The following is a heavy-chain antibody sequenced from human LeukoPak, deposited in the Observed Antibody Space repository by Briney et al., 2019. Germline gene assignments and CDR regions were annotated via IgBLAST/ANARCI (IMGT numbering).Heavy chain of an antibody. Sequence: SETLSLTCTVSGGSISSSSYYWGWIRQPPGKGLEWIGSIYYSGSTYYNPSLKSRVTISVDTSKNQFSLKLSSVTAAGTAVYYCARSGSSSSRAWLDYWGQGTPVTVSS. J-gene: IGHJ4*02. CDR1: GGSISSSSYY. D-gene: IGHD6-6*01. V-gene: IGHV4-39*01. CDR2: IYYSGST. CDR3: ARSGSSSSRAWLDY.